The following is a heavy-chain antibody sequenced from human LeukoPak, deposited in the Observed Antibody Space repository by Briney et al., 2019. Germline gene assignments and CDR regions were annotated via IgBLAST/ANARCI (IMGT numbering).Heavy chain of an antibody. J-gene: IGHJ4*02. CDR2: ISWNSGSI. V-gene: IGHV3-9*01. CDR1: GFTFDDFA. CDR3: AKDLGSGGNWYYFDY. D-gene: IGHD2-15*01. Sequence: GRSLRLSCAASGFTFDDFAMHWVRQAPGKGLEWVSGISWNSGSIGYADSVKGRFTISRDNAKNSLYLQMNSLRAEDTALYYCAKDLGSGGNWYYFDYWGQGTLVTVSS.